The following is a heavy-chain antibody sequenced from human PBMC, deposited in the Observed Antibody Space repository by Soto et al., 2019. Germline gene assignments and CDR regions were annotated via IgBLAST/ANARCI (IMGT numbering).Heavy chain of an antibody. D-gene: IGHD3-10*01. CDR3: ATALETGDY. CDR1: GFTFSNYG. J-gene: IGHJ4*02. CDR2: IWYDGSNK. V-gene: IGHV3-33*01. Sequence: ESGGGVVQPGRSLRLSCAASGFTFSNYGMHWVRQAPGKGLEWVAVIWYDGSNKYYADSVKGRFTISRDNSKNTLYLQMNSLRAEDTAVYYCATALETGDYWGQGTLVTVSS.